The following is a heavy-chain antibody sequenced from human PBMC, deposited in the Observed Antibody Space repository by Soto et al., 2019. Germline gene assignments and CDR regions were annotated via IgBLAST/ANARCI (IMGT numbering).Heavy chain of an antibody. J-gene: IGHJ4*02. V-gene: IGHV4-34*01. CDR1: SGSLSGYY. CDR3: ARGGYNFDY. D-gene: IGHD5-18*01. Sequence: SETLSLTCSIYSGSLSGYYWSWIRQPPGNGLECIGYISHSGNTNYSPSLKSRVTMSVDTSKNQFSLKLTSVTAADTAVYYCARGGYNFDYWGLGALVTVSS. CDR2: ISHSGNT.